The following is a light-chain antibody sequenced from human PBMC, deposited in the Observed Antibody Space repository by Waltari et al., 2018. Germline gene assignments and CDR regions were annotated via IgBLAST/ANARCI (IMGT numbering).Light chain of an antibody. J-gene: IGLJ2*01. CDR1: SNDIGSYNF. CDR3: FSYAGSNSFA. CDR2: DVS. Sequence: QSALTQPASVSGSPGQSITVSCIGTSNDIGSYNFVSWFQQHPGRAPKLMIYDVSERPLGVSNRFSGSKSGNTASLTISGLQAEDEVDYYCFSYAGSNSFAFGGGTRVTVL. V-gene: IGLV2-23*02.